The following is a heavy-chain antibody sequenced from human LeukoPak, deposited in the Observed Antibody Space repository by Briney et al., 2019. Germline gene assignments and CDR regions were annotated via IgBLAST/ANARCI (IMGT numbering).Heavy chain of an antibody. D-gene: IGHD3-3*01. V-gene: IGHV1-2*02. J-gene: IGHJ6*02. CDR2: INPNSGGT. CDR1: GYTFTGYY. CDR3: ARDADFWSGSVYGMDV. Sequence: ASVKVSCKASGYTFTGYYMHWVRQAPGQGLEWMGWINPNSGGTNYAQKFQGRVTMTRDTSISTAYMELSRLRSDDTAVYYCARDADFWSGSVYGMDVWCQGTTVTVS.